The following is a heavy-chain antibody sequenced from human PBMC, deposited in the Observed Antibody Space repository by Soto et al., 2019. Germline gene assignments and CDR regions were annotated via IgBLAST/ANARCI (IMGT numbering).Heavy chain of an antibody. V-gene: IGHV3-74*01. CDR2: INSDGSST. CDR3: ARGDIVATFYYYYGMDV. CDR1: GFTFSSYW. J-gene: IGHJ6*02. D-gene: IGHD5-12*01. Sequence: GGSLRLSCAASGFTFSSYWMHWVRQAPGKGLVWVSRINSDGSSTSYADSVKGRFTISRDNAKNTLYLQMNSLRAEDTAVYYCARGDIVATFYYYYGMDVWGQGTTVTVSS.